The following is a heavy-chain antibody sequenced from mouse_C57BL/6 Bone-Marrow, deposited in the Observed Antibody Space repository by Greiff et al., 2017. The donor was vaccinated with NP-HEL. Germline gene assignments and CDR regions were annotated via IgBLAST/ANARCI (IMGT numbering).Heavy chain of an antibody. CDR2: IDPYDSDT. V-gene: IGHV1-19*01. CDR3: ESYAGLSLVAY. J-gene: IGHJ3*01. CDR1: GYTFTDYY. Sequence: VQLQQSGPELVKPGASVKLSCKASGYTFTDYYMHWVKQRHGKSLEWIGVIDPYDSDTSYNHKFKGKATLTVDKSSSTAYMDLISLTSEDSAVYSCESYAGLSLVAYWGQGTLLTVSA. D-gene: IGHD1-1*01.